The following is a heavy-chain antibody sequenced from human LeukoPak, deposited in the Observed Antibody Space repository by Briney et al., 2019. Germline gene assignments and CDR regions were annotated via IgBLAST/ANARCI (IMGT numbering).Heavy chain of an antibody. J-gene: IGHJ6*02. D-gene: IGHD2-2*01. CDR1: GGSSSTFF. CDR2: IHHSGST. CDR3: ATAPPGRYCDSSTCHFHYYGMDA. Sequence: SETLSLTCTVSGGSSSTFFWSWIRQPPGKGLEWIGYIHHSGSTNYNPSLKSRGTISVDTSKNQFSLKLNSVTAADTAVYYCATAPPGRYCDSSTCHFHYYGMDAWGQGTTVTVSS. V-gene: IGHV4-59*01.